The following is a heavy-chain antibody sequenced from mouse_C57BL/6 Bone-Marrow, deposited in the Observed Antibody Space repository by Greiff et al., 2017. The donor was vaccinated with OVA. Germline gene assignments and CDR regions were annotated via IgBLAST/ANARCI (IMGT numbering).Heavy chain of an antibody. V-gene: IGHV1-55*01. D-gene: IGHD1-1*01. CDR2: IYPGSGST. J-gene: IGHJ2*01. CDR1: GYTFTSYW. CDR3: ARDSLVTTVVEYDFDY. Sequence: QVQLQQPGAELVKPGASVKMSCKASGYTFTSYWITWVKQRPGQGLEWIGDIYPGSGSTNYNEKFKSKATLTVDTSSSTAYMQLSSLTSEDSAVYYCARDSLVTTVVEYDFDYWGQGTTLTVSS.